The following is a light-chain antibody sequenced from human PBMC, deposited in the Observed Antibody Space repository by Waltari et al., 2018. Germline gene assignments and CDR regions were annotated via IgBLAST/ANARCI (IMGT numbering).Light chain of an antibody. Sequence: DIQMTQSPSTLSPSVGVRGSITCRASQSIRIWLAWYQQRSGKAPKLLISKSSSLESGVPSRFSGSASGTECTLTITNLHPDDFATYYCQHDDNYPVAFGQGTKLGIK. CDR1: QSIRIW. J-gene: IGKJ2*01. V-gene: IGKV1-5*03. CDR3: QHDDNYPVA. CDR2: KSS.